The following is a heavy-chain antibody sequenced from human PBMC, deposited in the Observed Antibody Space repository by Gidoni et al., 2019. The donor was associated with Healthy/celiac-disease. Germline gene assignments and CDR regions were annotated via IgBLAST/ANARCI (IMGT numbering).Heavy chain of an antibody. CDR2: ISGSGGST. V-gene: IGHV3-23*01. D-gene: IGHD4-17*01. CDR3: AKAAEYYGDYRYYYGMDV. J-gene: IGHJ6*02. Sequence: EVQLLESGGGLVQPGGSLRLSCAASGFTSSSYAMRWVRQAPGQGLEWVSAISGSGGSTYYADSVKGRFTISRDNSKNTLYLQMNSLRAEDTAVYYCAKAAEYYGDYRYYYGMDVWGQGTTVTVSS. CDR1: GFTSSSYA.